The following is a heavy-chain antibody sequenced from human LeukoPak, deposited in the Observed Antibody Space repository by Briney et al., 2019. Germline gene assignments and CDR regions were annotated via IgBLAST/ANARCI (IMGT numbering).Heavy chain of an antibody. V-gene: IGHV3-64D*06. CDR3: VKDWRGVVVPAADDAFDT. Sequence: PGGSLRLSCSASGFTFSSYAMHWVRQAPGKGVEYVSAISSNGGSTYYADSVKGRLTISRDNSKNTLYLQMSSLRAEDTAVYYCVKDWRGVVVPAADDAFDTWGQGTMVTVSS. D-gene: IGHD2-2*01. CDR2: ISSNGGST. CDR1: GFTFSSYA. J-gene: IGHJ3*02.